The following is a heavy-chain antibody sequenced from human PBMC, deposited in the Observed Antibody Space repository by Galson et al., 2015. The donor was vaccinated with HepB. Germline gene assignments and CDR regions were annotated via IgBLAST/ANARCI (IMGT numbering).Heavy chain of an antibody. D-gene: IGHD2-2*01. Sequence: SVKVSCKASGGTFSSYTISWVRQAPGQGLEWMGRIIPILGIANYAQKFQGRVTITADKSTSTAYMELSSLRSEDTAVYYCARDMAGGYCSSTSCSPGAFDIWGQGTMVTVSS. CDR1: GGTFSSYT. J-gene: IGHJ3*02. CDR2: IIPILGIA. CDR3: ARDMAGGYCSSTSCSPGAFDI. V-gene: IGHV1-69*04.